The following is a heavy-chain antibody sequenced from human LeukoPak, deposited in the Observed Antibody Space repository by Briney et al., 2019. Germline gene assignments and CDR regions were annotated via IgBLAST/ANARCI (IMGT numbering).Heavy chain of an antibody. Sequence: GESLKISCKGSGYSFTSYWIGWVRQMPGKGLEWMGIIYPGDSDTKYSPSFQGQVTISADKSISTAYLQWSSLKASDTAMYYCARQAYYYGSGNPYNWFDPWGQGTLVTVSS. CDR2: IYPGDSDT. D-gene: IGHD3-10*01. V-gene: IGHV5-51*01. CDR3: ARQAYYYGSGNPYNWFDP. J-gene: IGHJ5*02. CDR1: GYSFTSYW.